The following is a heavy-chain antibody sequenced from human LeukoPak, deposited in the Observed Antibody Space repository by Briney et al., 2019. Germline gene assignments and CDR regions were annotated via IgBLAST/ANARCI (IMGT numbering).Heavy chain of an antibody. V-gene: IGHV4-30-4*08. CDR3: ARSPSRYDFWSGDPEYFQH. Sequence: PSENLSLTCTVSGDSISSGDYYWNWIRQPPGKGLEWIGYIYYSGSTYYNPSLKSRVTISVDTSKNQFSLKLSSVTAADTAVYYCARSPSRYDFWSGDPEYFQHWGQGTLVTVSS. J-gene: IGHJ1*01. CDR1: GDSISSGDYY. D-gene: IGHD3-3*01. CDR2: IYYSGST.